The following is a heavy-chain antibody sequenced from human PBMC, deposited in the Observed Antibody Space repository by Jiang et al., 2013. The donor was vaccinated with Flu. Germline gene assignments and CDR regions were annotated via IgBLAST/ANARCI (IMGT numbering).Heavy chain of an antibody. Sequence: ISWVRQAPGKGLEWVGGIIPILGTPNYARKFQDRVTIIADESTSTAYMEVRRLRSEDTALYFCARGGIYGDNDAFDIWGRGTMVTVSS. V-gene: IGHV1-69*01. D-gene: IGHD4-17*01. CDR2: IIPILGTP. CDR3: ARGGIYGDNDAFDI. J-gene: IGHJ3*02.